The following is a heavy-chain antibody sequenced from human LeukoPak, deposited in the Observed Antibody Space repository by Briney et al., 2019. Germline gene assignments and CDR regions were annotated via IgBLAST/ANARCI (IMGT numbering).Heavy chain of an antibody. J-gene: IGHJ4*02. CDR3: ARRRTYNYGYYFDY. Sequence: GASVKVSCKASGYTFTNYYLHWVRQAPGQGLEWVALINPRGGSTSYAQKFQDRVTMTRDTSTSTVYMELSSLRSEDTAVYYCARRRTYNYGYYFDYWGQGTLVTVSS. CDR2: INPRGGST. D-gene: IGHD5-18*01. CDR1: GYTFTNYY. V-gene: IGHV1-46*01.